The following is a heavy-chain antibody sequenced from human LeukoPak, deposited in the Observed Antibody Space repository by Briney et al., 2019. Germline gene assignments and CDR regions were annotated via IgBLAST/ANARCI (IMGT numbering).Heavy chain of an antibody. D-gene: IGHD3-22*01. J-gene: IGHJ3*02. CDR2: ISASGGTT. Sequence: GGSLRLSCAASGFTFSNYAMTWVRQTPGKGLEWVSGISASGGTTYYADSVKGRFTTSRDNSRNTLYLQINSLRAEDTAVYYCAKRPRDTSGYYLGAFDIWGQGTMVTISS. V-gene: IGHV3-23*01. CDR1: GFTFSNYA. CDR3: AKRPRDTSGYYLGAFDI.